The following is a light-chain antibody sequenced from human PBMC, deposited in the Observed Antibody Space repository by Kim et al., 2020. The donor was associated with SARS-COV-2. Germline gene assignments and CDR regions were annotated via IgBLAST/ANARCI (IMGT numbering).Light chain of an antibody. CDR3: QQYGSSPRT. CDR1: QSVNSGY. Sequence: PGERATPPCRASQSVNSGYLAWYQQKPGQSPRLLIYDTSSRATGIPDRFSGSGSGTDFTLTISRLEPEDFALYYCQQYGSSPRTFGQGTKVDIK. CDR2: DTS. V-gene: IGKV3-20*01. J-gene: IGKJ1*01.